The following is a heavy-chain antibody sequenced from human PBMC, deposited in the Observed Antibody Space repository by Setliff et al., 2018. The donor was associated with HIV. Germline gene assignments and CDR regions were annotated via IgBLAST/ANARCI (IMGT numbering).Heavy chain of an antibody. CDR3: ARGDYGDYADWFDP. J-gene: IGHJ5*02. Sequence: SETLSLTCTVSGGSISSGSYYWSWIRQPAGKGLEWIGRIYTSGSTNYNPSLKSRVTISVDTSKNQFSLKLSSVTAADTAVYYCARGDYGDYADWFDPWGQGTRVTVSS. CDR2: IYTSGST. V-gene: IGHV4-61*02. CDR1: GGSISSGSYY. D-gene: IGHD4-17*01.